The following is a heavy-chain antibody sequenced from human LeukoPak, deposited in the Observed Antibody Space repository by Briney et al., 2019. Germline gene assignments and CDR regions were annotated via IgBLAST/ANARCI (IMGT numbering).Heavy chain of an antibody. CDR2: IIPVFGTA. Sequence: SVNVSCKASGGTFSVYAISWVRQAPGQGLEWMGGIIPVFGTANYAQKFQGRVTITADESTSTAYMELSSLRSEDTAVYYCARDLKLELRGFDPWGQGTLVTVSS. D-gene: IGHD1-7*01. J-gene: IGHJ5*02. CDR1: GGTFSVYA. V-gene: IGHV1-69*13. CDR3: ARDLKLELRGFDP.